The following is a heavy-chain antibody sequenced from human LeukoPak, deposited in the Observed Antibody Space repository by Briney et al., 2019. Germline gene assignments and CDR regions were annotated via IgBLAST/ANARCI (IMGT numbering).Heavy chain of an antibody. J-gene: IGHJ4*02. D-gene: IGHD3-10*01. Sequence: PGGSLRLSCAASGFTLSTYWMHWVRQAPGKGPVWVSRINSEGTTTQYADSVKGRFTISRDNAKNSLYLQMNSLRAEDTALYYCAKDYYYGSGSYSGFDYWGQGTLVTVSS. CDR3: AKDYYYGSGSYSGFDY. V-gene: IGHV3-74*01. CDR1: GFTLSTYW. CDR2: INSEGTTT.